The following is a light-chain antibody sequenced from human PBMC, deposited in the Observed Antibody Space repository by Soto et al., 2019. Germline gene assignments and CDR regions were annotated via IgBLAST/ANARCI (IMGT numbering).Light chain of an antibody. J-gene: IGKJ1*01. CDR3: QQYNSYSWT. V-gene: IGKV1-5*01. CDR1: QSISSW. Sequence: DIQMTQSPSTLSASVGDRVTITCRASQSISSWLAWYKQKPGKAPKLLIYDASSLESGVPSRFSGSGSGTEVTLTISSLQPDDFATYYCQQYNSYSWTFGQGTKVEIK. CDR2: DAS.